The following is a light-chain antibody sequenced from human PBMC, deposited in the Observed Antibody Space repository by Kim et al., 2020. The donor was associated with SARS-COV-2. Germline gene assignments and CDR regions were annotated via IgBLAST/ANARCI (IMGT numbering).Light chain of an antibody. Sequence: ASGGDRVTITCRASQTISTYLTWYQQKPGKAPKLLIYAASTLQSGVPSRFSGSGAGTDFTLTISSLQPEDFATYFCQQSYSTPITFGQGTRLEVK. CDR3: QQSYSTPIT. V-gene: IGKV1-39*01. CDR1: QTISTY. J-gene: IGKJ5*01. CDR2: AAS.